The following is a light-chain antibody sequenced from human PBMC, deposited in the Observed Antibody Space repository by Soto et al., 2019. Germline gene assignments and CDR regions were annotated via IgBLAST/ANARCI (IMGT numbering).Light chain of an antibody. V-gene: IGKV1-33*01. J-gene: IGKJ2*01. Sequence: DIQMTQSPSSLSPSVGDRVTITCQASHDINNYLNWYQQKPGKAPKLLIFDASHLETGVPSRFSGSGSGTDFTFTITRLQPEDIAIYYCQQYDNLPYTFGQGTKLDI. CDR3: QQYDNLPYT. CDR2: DAS. CDR1: HDINNY.